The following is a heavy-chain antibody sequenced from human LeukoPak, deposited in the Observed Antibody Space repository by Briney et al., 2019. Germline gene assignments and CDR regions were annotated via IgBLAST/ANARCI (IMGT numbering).Heavy chain of an antibody. D-gene: IGHD6-13*01. CDR3: ARHLFAAAAPPYFDY. J-gene: IGHJ4*02. CDR1: GGSISSYY. Sequence: PSETLSLTCTVSGGSISSYYWSWLRQPPGKGLEWLGYIYYSGSTNYNPSLKSRVTISVDTSKNQFSLKLSSVTAADTAVYYCARHLFAAAAPPYFDYWGQGTLVTVSS. V-gene: IGHV4-59*08. CDR2: IYYSGST.